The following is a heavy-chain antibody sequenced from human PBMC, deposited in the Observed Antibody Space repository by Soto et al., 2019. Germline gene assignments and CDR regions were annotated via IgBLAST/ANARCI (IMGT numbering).Heavy chain of an antibody. CDR3: ARDRNYGSGSSTGYYYYMDV. CDR1: GGTFSSYT. V-gene: IGHV1-69*04. Sequence: GASVKVSCKASGGTFSSYTISWVRQAPGQGLEWMGRIIPILGIANYAQKFQGRVTITADKSTSTAYMELSSLRSEDTAVYYCARDRNYGSGSSTGYYYYMDVWGKGTTVTVSS. CDR2: IIPILGIA. D-gene: IGHD3-10*01. J-gene: IGHJ6*03.